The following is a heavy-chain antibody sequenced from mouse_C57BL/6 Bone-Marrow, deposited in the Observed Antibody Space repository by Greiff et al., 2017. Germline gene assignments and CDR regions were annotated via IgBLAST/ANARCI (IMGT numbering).Heavy chain of an antibody. D-gene: IGHD2-4*01. CDR3: ARDAGYDYDGGDYAMDY. CDR2: TRNKANDYTT. CDR1: GFTFSDFY. Sequence: EVKLVESGGGLVQSGRSLRLSCATSGFTFSDFYMEWVRQAPGKGLEWIAATRNKANDYTTEYIAPVKGRFIVSRDTSQSILYLQMNALRAEDTAIYYCARDAGYDYDGGDYAMDYWGQGTSVTVSS. V-gene: IGHV7-1*01. J-gene: IGHJ4*01.